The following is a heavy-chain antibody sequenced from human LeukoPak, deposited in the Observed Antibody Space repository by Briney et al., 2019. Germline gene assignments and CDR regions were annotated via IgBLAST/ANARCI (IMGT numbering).Heavy chain of an antibody. V-gene: IGHV4-59*12. CDR3: ASSSLRGSDAFDI. J-gene: IGHJ3*02. D-gene: IGHD3-16*01. Sequence: PSETLSLTCTVSGGSISSYYWSWIRQPPGKGLEWVGYIYYGGSNNYNPSLKSRVTISVDTSKNQFSLQLNSVTPEDTAVYYCASSSLRGSDAFDIWGQGTMVTVSS. CDR1: GGSISSYY. CDR2: IYYGGSN.